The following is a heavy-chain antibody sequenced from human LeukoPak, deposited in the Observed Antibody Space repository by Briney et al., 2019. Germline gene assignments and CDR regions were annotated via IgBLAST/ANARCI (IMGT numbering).Heavy chain of an antibody. J-gene: IGHJ6*03. Sequence: GGSLRLSCAASGFTFSSYEMNWVRQAPGKGLEWVSSISRSATTIYYADSVKGRFTISRDNSKNTLYLQMGSLRAEDMAVYYCARVAHSGSHYYYYYMDVWGKGTTVTISS. D-gene: IGHD3-10*01. CDR2: ISRSATTI. CDR3: ARVAHSGSHYYYYYMDV. CDR1: GFTFSSYE. V-gene: IGHV3-48*03.